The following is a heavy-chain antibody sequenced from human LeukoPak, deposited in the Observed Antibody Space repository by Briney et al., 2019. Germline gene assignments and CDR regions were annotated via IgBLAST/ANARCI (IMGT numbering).Heavy chain of an antibody. D-gene: IGHD4-17*01. Sequence: SETLSLTCAVYGGSFSGYYWSWIRQPPGKGLEWVGEINHSGSTNYNPSLKSRVTISVDTSKNQFSLKLSSVTAADTAVYYCARMTSGFTVTTFGARDYWGQGTLVTVSS. J-gene: IGHJ4*02. CDR1: GGSFSGYY. CDR3: ARMTSGFTVTTFGARDY. CDR2: INHSGST. V-gene: IGHV4-34*01.